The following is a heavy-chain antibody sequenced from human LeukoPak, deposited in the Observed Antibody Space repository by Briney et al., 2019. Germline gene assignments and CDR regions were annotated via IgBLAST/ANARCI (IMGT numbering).Heavy chain of an antibody. CDR3: ASSPRRIQLWATFFDY. CDR2: ISYDGSNK. D-gene: IGHD5-18*01. Sequence: GRSLRLSCAASGFTFSSYAMHWVRQAPGKGLEWVAVISYDGSNKYYADSVKGRFTISRYNSKNTLYLQMNSLRAEDTAVYYCASSPRRIQLWATFFDYWGQGTLVTVSS. CDR1: GFTFSSYA. V-gene: IGHV3-30*04. J-gene: IGHJ4*02.